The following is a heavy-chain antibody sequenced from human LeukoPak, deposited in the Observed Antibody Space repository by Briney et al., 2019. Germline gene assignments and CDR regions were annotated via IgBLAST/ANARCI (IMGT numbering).Heavy chain of an antibody. J-gene: IGHJ4*02. V-gene: IGHV4-59*08. Sequence: PSETLSLTCTVSGVSINSYYWSWIRQPPGKGLEWIGYIYHTGDFNYSPSLKSRVTISLDTSKNQFSLNLNSVTAADTAVYYCARHAFASPFDIWGQGAVVTVSS. D-gene: IGHD2-21*01. CDR2: IYHTGDF. CDR3: ARHAFASPFDI. CDR1: GVSINSYY.